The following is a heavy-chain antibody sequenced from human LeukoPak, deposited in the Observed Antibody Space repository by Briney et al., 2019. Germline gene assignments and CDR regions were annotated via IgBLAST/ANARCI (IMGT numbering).Heavy chain of an antibody. J-gene: IGHJ4*02. Sequence: ASVKVSCKASGYTFTGYYMHWVRQAPGQGLEWMGRINPNSGGTNYAQKFQGRVTMTRDTSISTAYMELSRLRSDDTAVYYCARPRYDSSGYRLYYFDYSGQGTLVTVSS. V-gene: IGHV1-2*06. D-gene: IGHD3-22*01. CDR2: INPNSGGT. CDR1: GYTFTGYY. CDR3: ARPRYDSSGYRLYYFDY.